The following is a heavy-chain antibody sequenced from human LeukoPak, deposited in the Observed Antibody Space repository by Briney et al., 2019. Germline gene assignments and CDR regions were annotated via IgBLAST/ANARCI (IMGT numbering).Heavy chain of an antibody. V-gene: IGHV3-33*01. CDR1: GFTFSSYG. CDR3: ARDPDYGDYRTFDY. CDR2: IWYDGSNK. D-gene: IGHD4-17*01. Sequence: GGSLRLSCAASGFTFSSYGMHWVRQAPGKGLEWVAVIWYDGSNKYYADSVKGRFTISRDNSKNTLYLQMNSLRAEDTAVYYCARDPDYGDYRTFDYWGQGTLVTVSS. J-gene: IGHJ4*02.